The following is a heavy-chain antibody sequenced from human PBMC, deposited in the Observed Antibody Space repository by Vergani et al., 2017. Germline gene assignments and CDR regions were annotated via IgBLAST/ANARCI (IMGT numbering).Heavy chain of an antibody. V-gene: IGHV4-30-2*01. CDR2: IFPSGNS. Sequence: QLQLQESGSGQVKPSQTLSITCAVSGDYITNGGFSWNWIRQPPGKGPEWIGYIFPSGNSDYNPSLKNRVSIALDKSQNQFYLWVNSLTAADTAVYFCARASLRALVGYYYYMDVWGKGKTVVVSS. D-gene: IGHD3-16*02. CDR1: GDYITNGGFS. J-gene: IGHJ6*03. CDR3: ARASLRALVGYYYYMDV.